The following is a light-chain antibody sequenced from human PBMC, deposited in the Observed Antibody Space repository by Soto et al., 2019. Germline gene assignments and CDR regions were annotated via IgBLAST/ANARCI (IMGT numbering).Light chain of an antibody. CDR1: QSVTSNY. J-gene: IGKJ5*01. CDR2: GAS. V-gene: IGKV3-11*01. CDR3: QQHFNGPIT. Sequence: EIVLTQSPGTLSLSPGERATLSCRASQSVTSNYLAWYQQKPGQAPRLLTYGASNRATGIPARFSGSGSGTDFTLTISSLEPEDFAAYYCQQHFNGPITFGQGTRLEIK.